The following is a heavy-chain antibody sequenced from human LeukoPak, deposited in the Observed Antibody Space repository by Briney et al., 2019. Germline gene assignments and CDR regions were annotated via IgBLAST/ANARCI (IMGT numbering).Heavy chain of an antibody. Sequence: SETLSLTCAVYGGSFSGYYWSWIRQPPGKGLEWIGEINHSGSTNYNPSLKSRVTISVDTSKNQFSLKLSSVTAADTAVYYCARAPPLVAQTSYFQHWGQGTLVTVSS. V-gene: IGHV4-34*01. J-gene: IGHJ1*01. CDR3: ARAPPLVAQTSYFQH. D-gene: IGHD5-12*01. CDR1: GGSFSGYY. CDR2: INHSGST.